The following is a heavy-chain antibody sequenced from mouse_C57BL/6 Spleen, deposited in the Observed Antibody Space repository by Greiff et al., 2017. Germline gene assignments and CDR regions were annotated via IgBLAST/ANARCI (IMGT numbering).Heavy chain of an antibody. CDR3: ARLRRGYAMDY. D-gene: IGHD2-12*01. CDR1: GFTFSDYG. J-gene: IGHJ4*01. CDR2: ISSGSSTI. V-gene: IGHV5-17*01. Sequence: EVKLEESGGGLVKFGGSLKLSCAASGFTFSDYGMHCVRQAPEKGWEGVAYISSGSSTINYADTVKGRFTISRDNAKNTLFLQMTSLRSENTAMYYCARLRRGYAMDYWGQGTSVTVSS.